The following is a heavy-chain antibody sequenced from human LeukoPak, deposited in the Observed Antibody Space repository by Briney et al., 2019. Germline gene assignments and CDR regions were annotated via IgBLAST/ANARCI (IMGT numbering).Heavy chain of an antibody. CDR2: INNDGSAT. D-gene: IGHD1-26*01. Sequence: GGSLRLSSAASKFTFSNYWMHWVRRAPGKGLVWVSHINNDGSATSYADPVKGRFTISRDNAKNTVYLQMNSLRPEDTGVYYCARLWYSGSYHYYYYMDVWGKGTTVTVSS. V-gene: IGHV3-74*01. J-gene: IGHJ6*03. CDR1: KFTFSNYW. CDR3: ARLWYSGSYHYYYYMDV.